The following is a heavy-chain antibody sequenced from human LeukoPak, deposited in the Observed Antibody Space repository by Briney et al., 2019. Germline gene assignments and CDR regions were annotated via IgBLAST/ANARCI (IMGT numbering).Heavy chain of an antibody. D-gene: IGHD6-13*01. CDR2: IIPILGIA. CDR1: RGTFSSYA. J-gene: IGHJ6*02. V-gene: IGHV1-69*04. CDR3: ARDRSSWYGHNYNYGMDV. Sequence: ASVKVACKASRGTFSSYAMTWVRQAPGQGLEWMGRIIPILGIANYAQKFQGRVTITADKSTSTAYMELSSLRSEDTAVYYCARDRSSWYGHNYNYGMDVWGLGSTVTVSS.